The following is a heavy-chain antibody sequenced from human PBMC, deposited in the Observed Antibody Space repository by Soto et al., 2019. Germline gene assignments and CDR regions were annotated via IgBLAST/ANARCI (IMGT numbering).Heavy chain of an antibody. CDR1: GLNFDDFA. CDR3: AKGRYDFWSPYYFDS. J-gene: IGHJ4*02. D-gene: IGHD3-3*01. CDR2: ITWNSRVL. Sequence: GGSLRLSGVGTGLNFDDFAMHWVRQAPGKGVEWVSGITWNSRVLAYADSVKGRFTISRDNARNSLYLQMDSLRDEDTAWYYCAKGRYDFWSPYYFDSWGQGTLVTVSS. V-gene: IGHV3-9*01.